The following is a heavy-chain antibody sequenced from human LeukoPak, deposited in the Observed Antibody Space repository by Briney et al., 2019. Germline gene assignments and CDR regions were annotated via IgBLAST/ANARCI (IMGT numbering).Heavy chain of an antibody. CDR3: VRSHYCSGGSCYGDY. Sequence: GESLKISCKGSGYSFTSYWIGWVRQMPGKGLEWMGIIYPGDSDTRYSPSFRGQVTISADKSISTAYLQWSSLKASDTAMYYCVRSHYCSGGSCYGDYWGQGTLVTVSS. V-gene: IGHV5-51*01. J-gene: IGHJ4*02. CDR1: GYSFTSYW. CDR2: IYPGDSDT. D-gene: IGHD2-15*01.